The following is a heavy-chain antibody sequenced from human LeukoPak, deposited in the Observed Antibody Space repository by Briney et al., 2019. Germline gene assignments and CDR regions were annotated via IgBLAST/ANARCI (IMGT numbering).Heavy chain of an antibody. CDR1: GGSITIGTW. CDR3: ARGPRK. CDR2: VYYSGGP. J-gene: IGHJ3*01. Sequence: SETLSLTCAVSGGSITIGTWWTLVRQPPGQGLEWIGEVYYSGGPNYNSSLKSRVTISLDKTKNQFLLKLTSVTAAATAVYYCARGPRKWGQGTMVTVSS. V-gene: IGHV4-4*02.